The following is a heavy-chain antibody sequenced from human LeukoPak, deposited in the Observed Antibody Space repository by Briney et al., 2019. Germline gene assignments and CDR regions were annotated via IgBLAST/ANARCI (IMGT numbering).Heavy chain of an antibody. Sequence: GSSVKVPCKASGGTFSSYAISWVRQAPGQGLEWMGGIIPIFGTANYAQKFQGRVTITTDESTSTAYMELSSLRSEDTAVYYCASHPLVSAAAAMDWFDPWGQGTLVTVSS. CDR3: ASHPLVSAAAAMDWFDP. CDR1: GGTFSSYA. V-gene: IGHV1-69*05. CDR2: IIPIFGTA. D-gene: IGHD6-13*01. J-gene: IGHJ5*02.